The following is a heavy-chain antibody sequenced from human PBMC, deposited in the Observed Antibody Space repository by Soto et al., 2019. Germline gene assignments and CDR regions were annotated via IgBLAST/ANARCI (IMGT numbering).Heavy chain of an antibody. CDR1: GGSISGYY. J-gene: IGHJ6*02. Sequence: QVQLQESGPGLVKPSETLSLTCTVSGGSISGYYWNWVRQPPGKGLEWIGDIHYSGSTTIHPSPKGRITISAGTSQNQISLNLRSVTTADTAVYYCARDRGRTRDYYYGMDVWGQGTTVIVSS. CDR3: ARDRGRTRDYYYGMDV. D-gene: IGHD3-10*01. CDR2: IHYSGST. V-gene: IGHV4-59*01.